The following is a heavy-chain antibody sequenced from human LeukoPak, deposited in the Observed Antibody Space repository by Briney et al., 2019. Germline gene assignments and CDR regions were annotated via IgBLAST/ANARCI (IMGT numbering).Heavy chain of an antibody. J-gene: IGHJ3*02. Sequence: ASVKVSCKVSGYTLTELSMHWVRQAPGKGLEWMGGFDPEDGETIYAQKFQGRVTMTEDTSTDTAYMELSSLRSEGTAVYYCATPHGDYGDAFDIWGQGTMVTVSS. CDR1: GYTLTELS. V-gene: IGHV1-24*01. D-gene: IGHD4-17*01. CDR2: FDPEDGET. CDR3: ATPHGDYGDAFDI.